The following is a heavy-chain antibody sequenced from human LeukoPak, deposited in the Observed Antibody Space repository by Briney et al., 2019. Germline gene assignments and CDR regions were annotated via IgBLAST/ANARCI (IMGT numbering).Heavy chain of an antibody. CDR2: IYHSGST. J-gene: IGHJ5*02. D-gene: IGHD3-10*01. CDR3: ARVHGGPHNWFDP. V-gene: IGHV4-38-2*02. Sequence: SETLSLTCTVSGYSISSGYYWGWIRQPPGKGLEWIGSIYHSGSTYYNPSLKSRVTISVDTSKNQFSLKLSSVTAADTAVYYCARVHGGPHNWFDPWGQGTLVTVSS. CDR1: GYSISSGYY.